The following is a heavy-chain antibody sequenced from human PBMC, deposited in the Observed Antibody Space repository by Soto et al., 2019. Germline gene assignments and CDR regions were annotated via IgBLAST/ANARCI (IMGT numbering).Heavy chain of an antibody. J-gene: IGHJ3*02. CDR3: ATWHLREHAYDI. V-gene: IGHV3-53*01. CDR2: VYDLDGT. D-gene: IGHD5-12*01. Sequence: DVQLVESGGGLIQPGGSLRLSCVASGLTVSGKKYMYWVRQGPGKGPGWVYGVYDLDGTYYADSGRGRLTTAIRSSTTTVSRQTSDLRPQATPLYFCATWHLREHAYDIWGQGTMGTVSS. CDR1: GLTVSGKKY.